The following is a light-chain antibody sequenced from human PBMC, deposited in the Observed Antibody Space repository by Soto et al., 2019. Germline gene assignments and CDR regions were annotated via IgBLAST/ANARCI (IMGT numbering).Light chain of an antibody. CDR2: AAS. CDR3: QQSYSTLA. Sequence: ITCRASQSISSYLNWYQQKPGKAPKLLIYAASSLQSGVPSRFSGSGSGTDFTLTISSLQPEDFATYYCQQSYSTLAFGGGTKVDIK. V-gene: IGKV1-39*01. J-gene: IGKJ4*01. CDR1: QSISSY.